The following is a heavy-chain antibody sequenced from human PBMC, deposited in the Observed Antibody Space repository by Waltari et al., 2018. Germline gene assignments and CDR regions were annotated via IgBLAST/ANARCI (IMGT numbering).Heavy chain of an antibody. CDR3: ARDIGGYALDY. J-gene: IGHJ4*02. Sequence: ELQLEESGGGPVQPGGSLSPSCAAHGFTFPSYWRHWVRQVPGKGLLWVSRIKSDGSSTTYADSVKGRFTISRDNAKDTLYLQMNSLRAEDTALYYCARDIGGYALDYWGQGTLVTVSS. D-gene: IGHD5-18*01. CDR2: IKSDGSST. V-gene: IGHV3-74*01. CDR1: GFTFPSYW.